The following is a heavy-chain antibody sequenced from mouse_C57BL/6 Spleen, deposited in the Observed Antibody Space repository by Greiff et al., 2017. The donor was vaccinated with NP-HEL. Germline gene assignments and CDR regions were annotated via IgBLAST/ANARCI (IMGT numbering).Heavy chain of an antibody. CDR2: ISSGGDYI. D-gene: IGHD2-3*01. J-gene: IGHJ4*01. CDR3: TRNGYLEAMDY. CDR1: GFTFSSYA. Sequence: EVKLVESGEGLVKPGGSLKLSCAASGFTFSSYAMSWVRQTPEKRLEWVAYISSGGDYIYYADTVKGRFTISRDNARNTLYLQMSSLKSEDTAMYYCTRNGYLEAMDYWGQGTSVTVSS. V-gene: IGHV5-9-1*02.